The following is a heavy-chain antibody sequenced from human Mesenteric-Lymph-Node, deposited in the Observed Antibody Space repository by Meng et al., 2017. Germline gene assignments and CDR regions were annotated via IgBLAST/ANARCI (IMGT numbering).Heavy chain of an antibody. CDR3: ARDSPGGYGYFGS. V-gene: IGHV4-30-4*01. Sequence: QVHLQESGPGLVKPSQTLSLTCTVSGGSVSSGHNYWIWIRQPPGKGLEWIGYIYYSGSTYYNPSLKSRVIISVDTSKNQFSLNLNSVTAADAAVYYCARDSPGGYGYFGSWGQGTLVTVSS. J-gene: IGHJ4*02. CDR2: IYYSGST. D-gene: IGHD5-12*01. CDR1: GGSVSSGHNY.